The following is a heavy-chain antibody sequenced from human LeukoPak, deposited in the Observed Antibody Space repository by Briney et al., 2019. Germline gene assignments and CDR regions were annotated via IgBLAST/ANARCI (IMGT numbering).Heavy chain of an antibody. V-gene: IGHV4-4*09. CDR1: GGSFSSYY. CDR3: ARLDTSDWAWYFDL. Sequence: SETLSLTCIVSGGSFSSYYWSWIRQPPGKGLELIGYIFTSGFTNYNPSLESRVTISLDTSKNQFSLKLYSVTAADTAVCYCARLDTSDWAWYFDLWGRGSLVTVSS. J-gene: IGHJ2*01. D-gene: IGHD6-19*01. CDR2: IFTSGFT.